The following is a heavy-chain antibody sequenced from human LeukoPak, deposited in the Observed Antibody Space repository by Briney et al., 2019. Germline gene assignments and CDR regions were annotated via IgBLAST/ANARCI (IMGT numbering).Heavy chain of an antibody. CDR1: RGSIRSSYYY. CDR3: ARGRAEYSSGWFRYNWFDP. D-gene: IGHD6-19*01. CDR2: VNHSGTT. V-gene: IGHV4-39*07. Sequence: SETLSLTCTVSRGSIRSSYYYWTWIRQPPGKGLEWIGEVNHSGTTNYTPSLKSRVTISVDTSKDQFSLKLTSVTAADTAMYFCARGRAEYSSGWFRYNWFDPWGQGTLVIVSS. J-gene: IGHJ5*02.